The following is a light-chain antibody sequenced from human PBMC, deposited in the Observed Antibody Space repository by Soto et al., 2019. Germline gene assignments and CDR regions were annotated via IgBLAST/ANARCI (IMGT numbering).Light chain of an antibody. J-gene: IGKJ4*01. CDR2: AAS. V-gene: IGKV1-12*01. CDR3: QQTISFPLT. Sequence: DIQMTQSPSSVSASVGDRVTITCRASQGITSWLAWYQQKPGRAPQLLIYAASSLQSGVPSRFSGSGSGTDFTLTIIILQPEYFATYYCQQTISFPLTFGGGTKVEIK. CDR1: QGITSW.